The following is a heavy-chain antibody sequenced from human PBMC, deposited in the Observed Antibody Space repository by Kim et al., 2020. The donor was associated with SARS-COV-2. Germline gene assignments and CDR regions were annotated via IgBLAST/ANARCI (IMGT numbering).Heavy chain of an antibody. CDR2: ISGSGGST. CDR3: AKGRGCSGGSCYSPDYFDY. V-gene: IGHV3-23*01. J-gene: IGHJ4*02. Sequence: GGSLRLSCAASGFTFSSYAMSWVRQAPGKGLEWVSAISGSGGSTYYADSVKGRFTISRDNSKNTLYLQMNSLRAEDTAVYYCAKGRGCSGGSCYSPDYFDYWGQGTLVTVSS. D-gene: IGHD2-15*01. CDR1: GFTFSSYA.